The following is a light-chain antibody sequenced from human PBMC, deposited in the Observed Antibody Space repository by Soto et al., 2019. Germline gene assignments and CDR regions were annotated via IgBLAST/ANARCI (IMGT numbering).Light chain of an antibody. CDR2: DVS. J-gene: IGLJ1*01. CDR1: IDDVTAYYR. CDR3: SVYTRTSTYV. V-gene: IGLV2-18*01. Sequence: QSVLTQPPSVSGSPGQSVTISCSGTIDDVTAYYRVSWYQQTPGTAPKLMIYDVSNRPSGVPDRFSGSRSGNTASLTISGLQAEDEGDYYCSVYTRTSTYVFGTGTKLPS.